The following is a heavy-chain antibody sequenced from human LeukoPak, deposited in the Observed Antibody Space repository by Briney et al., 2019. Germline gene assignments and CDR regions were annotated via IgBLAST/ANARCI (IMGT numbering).Heavy chain of an antibody. J-gene: IGHJ4*02. CDR3: AREGVAAAGGKFDY. CDR2: IYHSGST. Sequence: PSETLSLTCAVSGGSISSSNWWSWVRQPPGKGLGWIGEIYHSGSTNYNPSLKSRVTISVDKSKNQFSLKLSSVTAADTAVYYCAREGVAAAGGKFDYWGQGTLVTVSS. V-gene: IGHV4-4*02. CDR1: GGSISSSNW. D-gene: IGHD6-13*01.